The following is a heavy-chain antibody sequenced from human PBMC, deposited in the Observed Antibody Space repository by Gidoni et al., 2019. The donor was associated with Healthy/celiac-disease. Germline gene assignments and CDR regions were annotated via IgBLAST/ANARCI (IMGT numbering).Heavy chain of an antibody. Sequence: QVQLQQWGAGLLKPSETLSLTCAVYGGSFSGYYWSWIRQPPGKGLEWIGEINHSGSTNYTPSLKSRVTISVDTSKNQFSLKLSSVTAADTAVYYCARVGDLRDYDYWGQGTLVTVSS. CDR1: GGSFSGYY. J-gene: IGHJ4*02. CDR2: INHSGST. D-gene: IGHD3-10*01. V-gene: IGHV4-34*01. CDR3: ARVGDLRDYDY.